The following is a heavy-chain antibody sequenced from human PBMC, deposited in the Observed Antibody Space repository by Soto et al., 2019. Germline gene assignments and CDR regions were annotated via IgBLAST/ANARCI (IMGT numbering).Heavy chain of an antibody. CDR1: GGSISSSGHY. CDR2: LYYSGNT. V-gene: IGHV4-39*02. Sequence: SETLSLTCTFSGGSISSSGHYWGWKRKPPGKGLEWVGSLYYSGNTYYNPSLKSRVTMSIDTSKSQFSLQMTGLTAADTAVYYCARDDDGRYPSNNFDMWGQGTMVTVSS. D-gene: IGHD3-16*02. J-gene: IGHJ3*02. CDR3: ARDDDGRYPSNNFDM.